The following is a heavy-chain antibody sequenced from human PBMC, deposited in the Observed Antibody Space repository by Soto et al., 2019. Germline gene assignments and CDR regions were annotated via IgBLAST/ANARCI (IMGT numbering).Heavy chain of an antibody. Sequence: QVQLQESGPGLVKPSQTLSLTCTVSGGSIRSDGFYWTWVRHLPGKGLEWVGFIYYSGSTYYNPSLKSRITISMDSSRNQFFLSLISVTAADMAVYYCARGPKNLGGSFYYGMDVWGQGTTVTVSS. J-gene: IGHJ6*02. V-gene: IGHV4-31*03. CDR1: GGSIRSDGFY. CDR2: IYYSGST. CDR3: ARGPKNLGGSFYYGMDV.